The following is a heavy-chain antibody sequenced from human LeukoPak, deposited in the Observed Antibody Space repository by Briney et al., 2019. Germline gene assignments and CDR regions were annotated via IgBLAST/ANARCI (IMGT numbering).Heavy chain of an antibody. CDR1: GGTFSSYG. CDR2: IIPILGIA. CDR3: ARGKETYYYDSSGYYWDAFDI. J-gene: IGHJ3*02. D-gene: IGHD3-22*01. V-gene: IGHV1-69*04. Sequence: ASVKVSCKASGGTFSSYGISWVRQAPGQGLEWMGRIIPILGIAKYAQKFQGRVTITADKSTSTAYMELSSLRSEDTAVYYCARGKETYYYDSSGYYWDAFDIWGQGTMVTVPS.